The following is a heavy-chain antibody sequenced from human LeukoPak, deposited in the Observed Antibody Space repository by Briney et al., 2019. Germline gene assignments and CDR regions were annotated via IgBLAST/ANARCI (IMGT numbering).Heavy chain of an antibody. CDR3: ARRLSNLYYYYMDV. CDR2: IKQDGSEK. CDR1: GFTFSSYW. D-gene: IGHD4-11*01. J-gene: IGHJ6*03. Sequence: GGSLRLSCAASGFTFSSYWMSWVRQAPGKGLEWVANIKQDGSEKYYVDSVKGRFTISRDNAKNSLYLQMNSLRAEDTAVYYCARRLSNLYYYYMDVWGKGTTVTVSS. V-gene: IGHV3-7*01.